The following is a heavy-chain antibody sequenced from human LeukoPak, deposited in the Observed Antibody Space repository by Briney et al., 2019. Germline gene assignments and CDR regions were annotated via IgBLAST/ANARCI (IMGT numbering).Heavy chain of an antibody. J-gene: IGHJ3*02. CDR3: ARVFSSSWYNGFDI. Sequence: ASVKVSCKASGYTFTSYGISWVRQAPGQGLEWMGWISAYNGNTNYAQKFQGRVTMTTDTSTSTVYMELRSLRSDDTAVYYCARVFSSSWYNGFDIWGQGTMVTVSS. CDR2: ISAYNGNT. CDR1: GYTFTSYG. V-gene: IGHV1-18*01. D-gene: IGHD6-13*01.